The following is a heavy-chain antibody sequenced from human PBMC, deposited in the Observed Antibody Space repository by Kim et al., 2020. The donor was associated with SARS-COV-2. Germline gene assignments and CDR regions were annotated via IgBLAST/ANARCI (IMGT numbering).Heavy chain of an antibody. CDR3: AKDRGRLVYYYGMDV. Sequence: GGSLRLSCATSGFSFGDFALHWVRQAPGKGLEWVAGINWNSREIAYADSVKGRVTISRDDATKSLYLDMNSLRPEDTALYYCAKDRGRLVYYYGMDVWGLGTTVTVSS. CDR1: GFSFGDFA. J-gene: IGHJ6*02. V-gene: IGHV3-9*01. D-gene: IGHD6-19*01. CDR2: INWNSREI.